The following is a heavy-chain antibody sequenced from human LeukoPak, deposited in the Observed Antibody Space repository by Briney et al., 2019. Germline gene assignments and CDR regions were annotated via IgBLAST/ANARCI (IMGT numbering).Heavy chain of an antibody. CDR3: VRVRGGYGPYWYYFDY. D-gene: IGHD4-17*01. CDR2: INWNVGST. J-gene: IGHJ4*02. V-gene: IGHV3-20*04. Sequence: RGCLRLSCAAPGFTPDDYGMSWVRQAPGKGLGWVSGINWNVGSTGYADSVKGRFSISTDKPTNSLYLRMNRPREEETALYSCVRVRGGYGPYWYYFDYWGQGTLVTVSS. CDR1: GFTPDDYG.